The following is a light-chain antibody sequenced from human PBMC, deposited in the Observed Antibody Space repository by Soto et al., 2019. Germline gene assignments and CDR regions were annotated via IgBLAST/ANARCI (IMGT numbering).Light chain of an antibody. V-gene: IGKV3-15*01. J-gene: IGKJ4*01. CDR3: QQYNNWPPLT. Sequence: TPSWSPGKTGHYYCGVSQSVNRYLVWYQQKPGQAPRLLINGASTRATGIPARFSGSGSGTEFTLISSSLQSEDFAVYYCQQYNNWPPLTFGGGTKVDIK. CDR2: GAS. CDR1: QSVNRY.